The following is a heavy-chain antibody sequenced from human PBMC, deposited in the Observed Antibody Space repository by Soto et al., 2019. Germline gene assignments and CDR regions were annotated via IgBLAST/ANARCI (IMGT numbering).Heavy chain of an antibody. CDR3: AKGDCSGGRCYRGFDY. CDR1: GFTFSSYD. D-gene: IGHD2-15*01. CDR2: VSASGSIT. V-gene: IGHV3-23*01. J-gene: IGHJ4*02. Sequence: PGGSLRLSCAASGFTFSSYDMNWVRQAPGKGLEWVSGVSASGSITSYADSAKGRFTISRDNAKNTVFLQMTGLRAKDTAVYFCAKGDCSGGRCYRGFDYWGQGTPVTVSS.